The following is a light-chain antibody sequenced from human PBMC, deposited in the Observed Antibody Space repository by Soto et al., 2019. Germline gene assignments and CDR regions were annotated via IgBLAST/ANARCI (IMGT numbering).Light chain of an antibody. Sequence: SYELTQPLSVSVALGQTARITCGGNYIGSKNVHWYQQKSGQAPVLVIYRDTNRPSGIPERFSGSNSGNTATLTISRAQAGDEADYYCQVWNSNTVLFGGGTKLTVL. CDR1: YIGSKN. CDR3: QVWNSNTVL. J-gene: IGLJ2*01. CDR2: RDT. V-gene: IGLV3-9*01.